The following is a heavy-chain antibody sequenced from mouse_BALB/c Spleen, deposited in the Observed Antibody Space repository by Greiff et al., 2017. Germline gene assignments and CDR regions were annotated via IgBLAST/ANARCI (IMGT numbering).Heavy chain of an antibody. J-gene: IGHJ2*01. V-gene: IGHV10-1*02. Sequence: DVKLVESGGGLVQPKGSLKLSCAASGFTFNTYAMNWVRQAPGKGLEWVARIRSKSNNYATYYADSVKDRFTISRDDSQSMLYLQMNNLKTEDTAMYYCVTTVVAFDYWGQGTTLTVSS. CDR3: VTTVVAFDY. CDR1: GFTFNTYA. CDR2: IRSKSNNYAT. D-gene: IGHD1-1*01.